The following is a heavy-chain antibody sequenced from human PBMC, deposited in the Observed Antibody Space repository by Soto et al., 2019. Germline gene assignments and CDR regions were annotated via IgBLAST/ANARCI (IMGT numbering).Heavy chain of an antibody. D-gene: IGHD1-26*01. V-gene: IGHV3-21*01. CDR2: ISSSSSYI. CDR1: GFTFSSYS. CDR3: AREWEIPDAFDI. Sequence: EVQLVESGGGLVKPGGSLRLSCAASGFTFSSYSMNWVRQAPGKGLEWVSSISSSSSYIYYADSVKGRFTISRDNSKNSLSLKMNRLRAEYTAVYDCAREWEIPDAFDIWGQGTMVTVSS. J-gene: IGHJ3*02.